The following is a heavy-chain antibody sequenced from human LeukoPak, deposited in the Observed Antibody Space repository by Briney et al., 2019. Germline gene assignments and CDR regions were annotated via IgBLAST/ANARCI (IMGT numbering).Heavy chain of an antibody. D-gene: IGHD6-13*01. CDR2: ISGSGDST. Sequence: GGSLRLSCAASGFTFSSYAMSWVRQAPGRGLEWVSGISGSGDSTWYADSVKGRFTISRDNSKNTLYLQTNSLRAEDTAVYYCAKDQAAPVDYFDYWGQGTLVTVSS. CDR3: AKDQAAPVDYFDY. CDR1: GFTFSSYA. J-gene: IGHJ4*02. V-gene: IGHV3-23*01.